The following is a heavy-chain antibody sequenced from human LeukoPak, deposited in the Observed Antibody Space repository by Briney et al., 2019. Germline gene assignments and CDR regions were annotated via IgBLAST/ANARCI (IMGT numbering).Heavy chain of an antibody. CDR3: ARDGEGDWENYYYYYMDV. J-gene: IGHJ6*03. CDR1: GFTFSSYS. CDR2: ITSTSSYI. V-gene: IGHV3-21*01. D-gene: IGHD1-26*01. Sequence: GGSLRLSCAASGFTFSSYSMNWVRQVPGKGLEWVSSITSTSSYIYYADSLKGRFTISRDSAKNSLYLQMNSLRAEDTAVYYCARDGEGDWENYYYYYMDVWGKGTTVTVSS.